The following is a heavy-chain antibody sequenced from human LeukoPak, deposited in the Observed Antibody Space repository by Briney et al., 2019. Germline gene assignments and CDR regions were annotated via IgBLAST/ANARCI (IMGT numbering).Heavy chain of an antibody. D-gene: IGHD2-21*02. CDR1: GFTFSNYA. Sequence: GGSLRLSCAASGFTFSNYAMSWVRQAPGKGLEWVSTISGSGNKTYYADSVKGRFTISRDNSKNTLYLQMDNLRAEDTAVYYCARVTTAIPDAFDIWGQGTMVTVSS. V-gene: IGHV3-23*01. J-gene: IGHJ3*02. CDR2: ISGSGNKT. CDR3: ARVTTAIPDAFDI.